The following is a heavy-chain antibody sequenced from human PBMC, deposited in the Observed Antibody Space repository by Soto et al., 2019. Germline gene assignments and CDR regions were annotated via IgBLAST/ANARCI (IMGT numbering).Heavy chain of an antibody. CDR3: ARGGPTASAAAAVPYYYYGMDV. J-gene: IGHJ6*02. D-gene: IGHD6-13*01. CDR2: IYSGGST. V-gene: IGHV3-53*01. CDR1: GFTVSSNY. Sequence: GGSLRLSCTASGFTVSSNYMSWVRQAPGKGLEWVSVIYSGGSTYYADSVKGRFTISRDNSKNTLYLQMNSLRAEDTAVYYCARGGPTASAAAAVPYYYYGMDVWGQGTTVTVSS.